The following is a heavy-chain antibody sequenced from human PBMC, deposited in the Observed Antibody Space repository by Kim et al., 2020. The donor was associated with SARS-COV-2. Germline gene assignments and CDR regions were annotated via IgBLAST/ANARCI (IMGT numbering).Heavy chain of an antibody. Sequence: GGSLRLSCAASGFTFSSYEMNWVRQAPGKGLEWVSYISSSGSTIYYADSVKGRFTISRDNAKNSLYLQMNSLRAEDTAVYYCARDEGSSGWYRPSYCDFGGQETVVTVSS. D-gene: IGHD6-19*01. V-gene: IGHV3-48*03. CDR2: ISSSGSTI. J-gene: IGHJ4*02. CDR1: GFTFSSYE. CDR3: ARDEGSSGWYRPSYCDF.